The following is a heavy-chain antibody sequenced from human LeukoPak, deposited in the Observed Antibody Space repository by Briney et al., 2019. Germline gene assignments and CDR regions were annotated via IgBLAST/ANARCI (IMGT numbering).Heavy chain of an antibody. Sequence: PGGSLRLSCAASGFTFSSYGMHWVRQAPGKGLEWVAFIRYDGSNKYYADSVKGRFTISRDNSKNTLYLQMNSLRAEDTAVYYCAKGLEVVAATPLQFDYWGQGTLVTVSS. D-gene: IGHD2-15*01. CDR3: AKGLEVVAATPLQFDY. CDR1: GFTFSSYG. V-gene: IGHV3-30*02. J-gene: IGHJ4*02. CDR2: IRYDGSNK.